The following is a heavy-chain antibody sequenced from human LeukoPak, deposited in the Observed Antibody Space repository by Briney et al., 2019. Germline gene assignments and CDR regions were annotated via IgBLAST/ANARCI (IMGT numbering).Heavy chain of an antibody. CDR1: GYTLTELS. D-gene: IGHD3-3*01. V-gene: IGHV1-24*01. J-gene: IGHJ5*02. CDR2: FDPEDGET. Sequence: ASVKVSCKVSGYTLTELSMHWVRQAPGKGLEWMGGFDPEDGETIYAQKFQGRVTMTEDTSTDTAYMELSSLRSEDTAVYYCATTDTDFWSGSTHTQNWFDPWGQGTLVAVSS. CDR3: ATTDTDFWSGSTHTQNWFDP.